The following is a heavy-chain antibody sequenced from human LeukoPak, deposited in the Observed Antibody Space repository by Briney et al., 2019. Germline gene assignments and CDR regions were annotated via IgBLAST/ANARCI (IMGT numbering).Heavy chain of an antibody. Sequence: ASVKVSCKASGYTFSSYAMNWVRQATGQGLEWMGWINTNTGNPTYAQGFTGRFVFSLDTSVSTAYLQISSLQAEDTAVYYCARSNNDGDYLGVGFDYWGQGTLVTVSS. CDR1: GYTFSSYA. V-gene: IGHV7-4-1*02. CDR2: INTNTGNP. CDR3: ARSNNDGDYLGVGFDY. J-gene: IGHJ4*02. D-gene: IGHD4-17*01.